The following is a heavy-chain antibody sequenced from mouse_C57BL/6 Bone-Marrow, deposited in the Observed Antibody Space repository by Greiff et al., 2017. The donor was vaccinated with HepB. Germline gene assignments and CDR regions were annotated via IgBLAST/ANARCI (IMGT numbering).Heavy chain of an antibody. CDR2: IHPNSGST. CDR3: ARLVTTGRSYWYFDV. J-gene: IGHJ1*03. CDR1: GYTFTSYW. V-gene: IGHV1-64*01. Sequence: VQLQQPGAELVKPGASVKLSCKASGYTFTSYWMHWVKQRPGQGLEWIGMIHPNSGSTNYNEKFKSKATLTVDKSSSTAYMQLSSLTSEGSAVYYCARLVTTGRSYWYFDVWGTGTTVTVSS. D-gene: IGHD2-2*01.